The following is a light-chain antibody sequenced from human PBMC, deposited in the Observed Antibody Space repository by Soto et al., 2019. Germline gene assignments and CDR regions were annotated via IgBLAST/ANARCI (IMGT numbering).Light chain of an antibody. V-gene: IGKV3-20*01. Sequence: IVLTQSPGTLSLSPVERATLSCMASQSVSSSYLAWYQQKPGQAPRLLIYGASSRATGIPDRLSGSGSGTDFTLTISRLEPEDFAVYYCQQYGSSPWTFGQGTKVDIK. CDR2: GAS. CDR1: QSVSSSY. CDR3: QQYGSSPWT. J-gene: IGKJ1*01.